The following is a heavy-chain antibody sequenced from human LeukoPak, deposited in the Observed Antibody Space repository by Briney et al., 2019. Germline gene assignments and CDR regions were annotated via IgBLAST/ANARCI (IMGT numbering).Heavy chain of an antibody. CDR3: ASSRTERGYSFGYGY. CDR1: GFTFSSYG. V-gene: IGHV3-33*01. D-gene: IGHD5-18*01. CDR2: IWYDGINK. J-gene: IGHJ4*02. Sequence: PGRSLRLSCAASGFTFSSYGMHWVRQAPGKGLEWVAVIWYDGINKFHADSVRGRFTISRDNSKNTVYLQMNSLRAEDTAFYYCASSRTERGYSFGYGYWGQGTLVTVSS.